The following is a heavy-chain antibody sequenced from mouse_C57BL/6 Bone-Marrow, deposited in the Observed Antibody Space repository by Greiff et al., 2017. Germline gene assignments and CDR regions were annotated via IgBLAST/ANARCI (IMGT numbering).Heavy chain of an antibody. D-gene: IGHD2-5*01. V-gene: IGHV1-81*01. Sequence: VKLVESGAELARPGASVKLSCTASGYTFTSYGISWVKQRTGQGLEWIGEIYPRSGNTYYNEKFKGKATLTADKSSSTAYMELRRLTSEDSAVXFCAREGYSNFFAYWGQGTLVTVSA. CDR2: IYPRSGNT. CDR3: AREGYSNFFAY. CDR1: GYTFTSYG. J-gene: IGHJ3*01.